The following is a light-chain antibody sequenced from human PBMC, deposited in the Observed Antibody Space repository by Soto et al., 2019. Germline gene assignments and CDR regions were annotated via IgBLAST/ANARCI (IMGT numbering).Light chain of an antibody. V-gene: IGKV3-15*01. J-gene: IGKJ1*01. Sequence: MTQSPATLSVSPGDRATLSCRASWSVGTNLAWYHQRPGQAPRLLIYGASNRATDVPARFSGSGSGTEFTLTISSLQSEDFGVYFCQQYNNWPVWTFGQGTRVHIK. CDR1: WSVGTN. CDR2: GAS. CDR3: QQYNNWPVWT.